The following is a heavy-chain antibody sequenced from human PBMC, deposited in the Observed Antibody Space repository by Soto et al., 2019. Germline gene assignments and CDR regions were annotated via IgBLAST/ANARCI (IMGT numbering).Heavy chain of an antibody. CDR2: IYYSGST. J-gene: IGHJ5*02. CDR3: ARDQYYYGSGSYFGFDP. CDR1: GGSISSGGYY. D-gene: IGHD3-10*01. V-gene: IGHV4-31*03. Sequence: SETLSLTCTVSGGSISSGGYYWSWIRQHPGKGLEWIGYIYYSGSTYYNPSLKSRVTISVDTSKNQFPLKLSSVTAADTAVYYCARDQYYYGSGSYFGFDPWGQGTLVTVSS.